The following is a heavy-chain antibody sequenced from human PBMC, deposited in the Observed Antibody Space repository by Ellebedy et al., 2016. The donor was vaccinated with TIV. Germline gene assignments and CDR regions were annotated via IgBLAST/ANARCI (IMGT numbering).Heavy chain of an antibody. V-gene: IGHV1-2*02. Sequence: ASVKVSXKASRYTFTGYYMHWVRQAPGQGLEWMGWINPNSGGTNYAQKFQGRVTMTRDTSISTAYMELSRLRSDDTAVYYCATAKRYSSGWREDYWGQGTLVTVSS. J-gene: IGHJ4*02. CDR2: INPNSGGT. CDR1: RYTFTGYY. D-gene: IGHD6-19*01. CDR3: ATAKRYSSGWREDY.